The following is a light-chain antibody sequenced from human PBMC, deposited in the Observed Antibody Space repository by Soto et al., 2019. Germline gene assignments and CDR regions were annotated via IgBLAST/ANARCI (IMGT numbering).Light chain of an antibody. V-gene: IGKV3-15*01. CDR1: QSVSSN. CDR3: QQYNNWPPVT. J-gene: IGKJ5*01. Sequence: KGVTMSPSTGSVSPRERATLSCRASQSVSSNLAWYQQKPGQAPRLLIYGASTRATGIPARFSGSGSGTGFTLTISSLQSEDFAVYYCQQYNNWPPVTFGQGTRLEI. CDR2: GAS.